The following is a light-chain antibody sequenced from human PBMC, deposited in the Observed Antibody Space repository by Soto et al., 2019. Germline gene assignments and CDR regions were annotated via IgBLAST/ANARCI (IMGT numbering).Light chain of an antibody. Sequence: EIVLTQSPATLSLSPGERATLSCRASHTVGSYLAWFQQTPGQAPRLLIYDTSNRAAGIPDRFSGSGSGTDFTLTISSLEIEDFAIYYCQQRSDWPPTFGQGTKVDI. CDR2: DTS. CDR1: HTVGSY. V-gene: IGKV3-11*01. J-gene: IGKJ1*01. CDR3: QQRSDWPPT.